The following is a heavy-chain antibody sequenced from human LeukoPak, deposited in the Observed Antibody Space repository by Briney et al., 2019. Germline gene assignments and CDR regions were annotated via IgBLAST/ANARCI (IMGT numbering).Heavy chain of an antibody. D-gene: IGHD2-15*01. CDR2: FDPEDGET. Sequence: ASVKVSCKVSGYALTELSMHWVRQAPGKGLEWMGGFDPEDGETIYAQKFQGRVTMTEDTSTDTAYMELSSLRSEDTAVYYCATDPVVPRLNAFGIWGQRTMVTVSS. J-gene: IGHJ3*02. V-gene: IGHV1-24*01. CDR3: ATDPVVPRLNAFGI. CDR1: GYALTELS.